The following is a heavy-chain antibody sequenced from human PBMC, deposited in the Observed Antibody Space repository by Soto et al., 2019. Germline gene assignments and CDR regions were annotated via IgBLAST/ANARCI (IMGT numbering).Heavy chain of an antibody. CDR3: ARLGTLDTAMGSHNWFDP. V-gene: IGHV4-34*01. J-gene: IGHJ5*02. Sequence: PSETLSLTCAVYGGSFSGYYWSWIRQPPGKGLEWIGEINHSGSTNYNPSLKSRVTISVDTSKNQFSLKLSSVTAADTAVYYCARLGTLDTAMGSHNWFDPWGQGTLVTVSS. CDR1: GGSFSGYY. CDR2: INHSGST. D-gene: IGHD5-18*01.